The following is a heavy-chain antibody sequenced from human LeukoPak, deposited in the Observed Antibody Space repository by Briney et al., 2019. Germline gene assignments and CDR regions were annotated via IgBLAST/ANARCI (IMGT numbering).Heavy chain of an antibody. V-gene: IGHV4-34*01. CDR2: INHSGST. Sequence: SETLSLTCAVYGGPFGGYYWSWIRKPQGKGLEWIGEINHSGSTNYNPSLKSRVTVSVDTSKNQFSLKLSSVTAADTAVYYCARLRITIFGVVKYFDYWGQGTLVTVSS. CDR3: ARLRITIFGVVKYFDY. CDR1: GGPFGGYY. J-gene: IGHJ4*02. D-gene: IGHD3-3*01.